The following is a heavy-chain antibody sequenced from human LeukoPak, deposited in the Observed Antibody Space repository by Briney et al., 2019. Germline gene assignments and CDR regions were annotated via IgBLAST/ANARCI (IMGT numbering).Heavy chain of an antibody. D-gene: IGHD6-13*01. CDR1: GGSISSYY. V-gene: IGHV4-4*07. J-gene: IGHJ4*02. Sequence: SETLSLTCTVSGGSISSYYWSWIRQPAGKGLGWIGRIYTSGSTNYNPSLKSRVTMSVDTSKNQFSLKLSSVTAADTAVYYCARDPRGAGTASGYFDYWGQGTLVTVSS. CDR3: ARDPRGAGTASGYFDY. CDR2: IYTSGST.